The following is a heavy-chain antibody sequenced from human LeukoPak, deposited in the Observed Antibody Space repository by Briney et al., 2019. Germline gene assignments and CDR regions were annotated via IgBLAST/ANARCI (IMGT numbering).Heavy chain of an antibody. CDR3: AREGPIVGALPAAFDI. Sequence: GGSLRLSCTASGFTFGDYAMSWFRQAPGKGLEWVGFIRSKAYGGTTEYAASVKGRFTISRDDSKSIAYLQMNSLKTEDTDVYYCAREGPIVGALPAAFDIWGQGTMVTVSS. CDR1: GFTFGDYA. V-gene: IGHV3-49*03. D-gene: IGHD1-26*01. J-gene: IGHJ3*02. CDR2: IRSKAYGGTT.